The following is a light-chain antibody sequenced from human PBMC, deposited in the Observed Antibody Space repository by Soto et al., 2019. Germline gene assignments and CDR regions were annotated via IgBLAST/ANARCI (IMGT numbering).Light chain of an antibody. J-gene: IGKJ4*01. CDR2: ATS. Sequence: DSQMPQSPSSLSASVGDRVTSTCRASQGFSNYLAWFQQKPGKAPKYLIYATSSLQSGVLSKFSGSGSGTDVTLTTSSLQPQDFGTYNCQQYNSYPLTFSGANKVEIK. CDR1: QGFSNY. CDR3: QQYNSYPLT. V-gene: IGKV1-16*02.